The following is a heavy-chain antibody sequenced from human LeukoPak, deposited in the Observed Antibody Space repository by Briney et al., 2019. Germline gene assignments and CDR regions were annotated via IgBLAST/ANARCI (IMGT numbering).Heavy chain of an antibody. J-gene: IGHJ4*02. V-gene: IGHV3-23*01. CDR1: GFTFSSYA. CDR2: TSGSGGST. Sequence: GGSLRLSCAASGFTFSSYAMSWVRQAPGKGLEWVSATSGSGGSTYYADSVKGRFTISRDNSKNTLYLQMNSLRAEDTAVYYCAKPPRYCTNGVCYNPYYFDYWGQGTLVTVSS. D-gene: IGHD2-8*01. CDR3: AKPPRYCTNGVCYNPYYFDY.